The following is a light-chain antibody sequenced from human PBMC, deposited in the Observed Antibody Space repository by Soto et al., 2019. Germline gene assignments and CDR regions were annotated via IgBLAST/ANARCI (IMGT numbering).Light chain of an antibody. Sequence: IQLTQSPSSLSASVGDRVTITCQASRGISSYLAWYQQKPGKAPKLLVYSASTLQSGVPSRFSGSGSGPDFTLTISSLQPEDVATYYCQKYNSPPSITFGQGTRLEIK. V-gene: IGKV1-9*01. CDR3: QKYNSPPSIT. CDR2: SAS. J-gene: IGKJ5*01. CDR1: RGISSY.